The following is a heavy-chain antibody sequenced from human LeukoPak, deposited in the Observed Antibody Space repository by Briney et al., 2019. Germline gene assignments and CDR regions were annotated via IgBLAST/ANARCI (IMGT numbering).Heavy chain of an antibody. D-gene: IGHD3-3*01. CDR2: IYHSGST. CDR3: ARVGGITIFGVVTPESLFDY. J-gene: IGHJ4*02. Sequence: PSETLSLTCTVSSGSISSGGYYWSWIRQPPGKGLEWIGYIYHSGSTYYNPSLKSRVTISVDRSKNQFSLKLSSVTAADTAVYYCARVGGITIFGVVTPESLFDYWGQGTLVTVSS. CDR1: SGSISSGGYY. V-gene: IGHV4-30-2*01.